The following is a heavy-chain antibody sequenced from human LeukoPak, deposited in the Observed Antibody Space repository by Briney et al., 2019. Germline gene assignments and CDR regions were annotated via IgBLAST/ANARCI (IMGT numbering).Heavy chain of an antibody. V-gene: IGHV3-30-3*01. D-gene: IGHD2-21*01. CDR2: TSQDVRNN. J-gene: IGHJ6*03. Sequence: GGSLRLSCVASGFSFSAYAMHWVRQAPGKGLDWVAITSQDVRNNFYADSVQGRFTISRDNFKNTVYLQMNRLRVEDTAVYFCARDNVEAIYYFYMDVWGKGTAVTVSS. CDR3: ARDNVEAIYYFYMDV. CDR1: GFSFSAYA.